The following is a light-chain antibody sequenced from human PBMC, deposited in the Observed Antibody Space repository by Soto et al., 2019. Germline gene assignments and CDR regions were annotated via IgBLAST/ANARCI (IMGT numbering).Light chain of an antibody. J-gene: IGKJ2*01. V-gene: IGKV3-11*01. CDR2: DAS. CDR3: QWRSNWYT. CDR1: QDIGRY. Sequence: EVVLTQSPASLSLSPGESVTLSCRASQDIGRYLAWYQQKPGQAPRLLRYDASKRATGIPARFSGSGSGTDFSLTISGLEAEDFAVYYCQWRSNWYTFGQGTNLEIK.